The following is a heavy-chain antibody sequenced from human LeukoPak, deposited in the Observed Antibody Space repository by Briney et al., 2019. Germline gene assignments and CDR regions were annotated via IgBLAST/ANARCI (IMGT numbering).Heavy chain of an antibody. Sequence: SETLSLTCAVYGGSFSGYYWSWIRQPPGKGLEWIGEINHSGSTNYNPSLKSRVTISVDTSKNQFSLKLSSVTAADTAVYHCARVKDPGGYYYYYYMDVWGKGTTVTVSS. CDR3: ARVKDPGGYYYYYYMDV. V-gene: IGHV4-34*01. CDR2: INHSGST. D-gene: IGHD3-16*01. J-gene: IGHJ6*03. CDR1: GGSFSGYY.